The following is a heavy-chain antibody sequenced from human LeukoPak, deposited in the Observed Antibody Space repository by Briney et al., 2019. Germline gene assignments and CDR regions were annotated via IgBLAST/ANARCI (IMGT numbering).Heavy chain of an antibody. Sequence: SETLSLTCTVSGYSISSGYYWGWIRQPPGKGLEWIGYIYHSGSTYYNPSLKSRVTISVDRSKNQFSLKLSSVTAADTAVYYCAREHIVVRNGWFDPWGQGTLVTVSS. D-gene: IGHD2-21*01. J-gene: IGHJ5*02. CDR2: IYHSGST. CDR3: AREHIVVRNGWFDP. CDR1: GYSISSGYY. V-gene: IGHV4-38-2*02.